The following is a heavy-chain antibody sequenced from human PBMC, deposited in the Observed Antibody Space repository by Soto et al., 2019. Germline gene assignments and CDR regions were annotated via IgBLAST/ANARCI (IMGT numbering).Heavy chain of an antibody. J-gene: IGHJ6*02. CDR2: ISPYSGNT. Sequence: QVQLVQSGDEVRKPGSSVKVSCKASGYIFVNYGIAWVRQAPGQGLEWMGWISPYSGNTHYASKVQGRLTMTTDTSTTTAYMARGSLTSPATAVYYWARVNNSFPPPPRGVGGQGTSVPFSS. CDR1: GYIFVNYG. CDR3: ARVNNSFPPPPRGV. V-gene: IGHV1-18*01. D-gene: IGHD2-21*01.